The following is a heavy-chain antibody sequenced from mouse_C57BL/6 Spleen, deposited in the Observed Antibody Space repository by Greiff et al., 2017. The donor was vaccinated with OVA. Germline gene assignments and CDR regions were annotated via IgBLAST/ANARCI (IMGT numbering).Heavy chain of an antibody. CDR3: ARYGNYVDWYFDV. CDR1: GFTFSSYG. J-gene: IGHJ1*03. CDR2: ISSGGSYT. D-gene: IGHD2-1*01. Sequence: EVQLVESGGDLVKPGGSLKLSCAASGFTFSSYGMPWVRQTPDKRLEWVATISSGGSYTYYPDSVKGRFTISRDTAKNTLYLQMSSLKSEDTAMYYGARYGNYVDWYFDVWGTGTTVTVSS. V-gene: IGHV5-6*01.